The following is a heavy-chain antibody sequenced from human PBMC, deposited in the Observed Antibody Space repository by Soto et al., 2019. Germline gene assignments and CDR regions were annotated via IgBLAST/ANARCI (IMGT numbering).Heavy chain of an antibody. CDR2: IYSGGRT. CDR3: ARGSVTGRNY. Sequence: EGQLVESGGGLVQPGGSLRPSCAASGFTVSTNYMTWVRQAPGKGLEWVSIIYSGGRTYYADSVKGRFIISRHNSQSTLYLQMKSLRPDDTAVYYCARGSVTGRNYWGQGTLVTVSS. V-gene: IGHV3-53*04. D-gene: IGHD6-19*01. CDR1: GFTVSTNY. J-gene: IGHJ4*02.